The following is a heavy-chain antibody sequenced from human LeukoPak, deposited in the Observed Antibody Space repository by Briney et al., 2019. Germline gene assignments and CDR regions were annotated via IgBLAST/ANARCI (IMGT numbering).Heavy chain of an antibody. Sequence: GGSLRLSCAASGFTFSSYAMSWVRQAPGKGLEWVSAISGSGGSTYYADSVKGRFTISRDNSKNTLYLQMNSLRAEDTAVYYCAKDSVYYDILTGYFRNYYYYYMDVWGKGTTVTVSS. D-gene: IGHD3-9*01. CDR2: ISGSGGST. CDR3: AKDSVYYDILTGYFRNYYYYYMDV. J-gene: IGHJ6*03. V-gene: IGHV3-23*01. CDR1: GFTFSSYA.